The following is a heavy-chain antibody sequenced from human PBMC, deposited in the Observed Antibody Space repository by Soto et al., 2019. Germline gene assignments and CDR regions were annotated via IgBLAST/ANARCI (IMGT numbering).Heavy chain of an antibody. CDR1: GLTFSSYW. V-gene: IGHV3-74*01. Sequence: EVQLVESGGGLVQPGGSLRLSCEASGLTFSSYWMHWVRQAPGKGLVWISRIKGDASSVNYAASVKGRFTISRDNAKNTLYMQMNSLSAEDTALYYCARGASGRFYFDYWGQGTLVTVSS. D-gene: IGHD3-10*01. J-gene: IGHJ4*02. CDR3: ARGASGRFYFDY. CDR2: IKGDASSV.